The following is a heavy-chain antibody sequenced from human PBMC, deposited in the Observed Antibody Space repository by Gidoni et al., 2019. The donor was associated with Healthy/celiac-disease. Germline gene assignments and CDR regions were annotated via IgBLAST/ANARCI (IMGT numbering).Heavy chain of an antibody. Sequence: QVQLVESGGGVVQHGRSLSLSWAASGFTFSSYAMPWVRQAPGKGMEWVAVIWYDGSNKYYADSVKGRFTISRDNSKNTLYLQMNSLRAEDTAVYYCARVRGDFDWLGRLYYYYGMDVWGQGTTVTVSS. V-gene: IGHV3-33*01. D-gene: IGHD3-9*01. CDR1: GFTFSSYA. CDR2: IWYDGSNK. J-gene: IGHJ6*02. CDR3: ARVRGDFDWLGRLYYYYGMDV.